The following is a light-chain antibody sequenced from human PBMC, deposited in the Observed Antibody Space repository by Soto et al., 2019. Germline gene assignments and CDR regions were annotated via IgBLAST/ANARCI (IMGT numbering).Light chain of an antibody. J-gene: IGLJ2*01. CDR1: SSDVGGYNS. CDR3: SSYPNANSLV. CDR2: DVS. Sequence: QSALTQPASVSGSPGQSITISCTGTSSDVGGYNSVSWYQQHPDKAPQLMIFDVSNRPSGISDRFSGSKSGNTASRTSSGLQAEDEADYYCSSYPNANSLVFGGGTKLTVL. V-gene: IGLV2-14*03.